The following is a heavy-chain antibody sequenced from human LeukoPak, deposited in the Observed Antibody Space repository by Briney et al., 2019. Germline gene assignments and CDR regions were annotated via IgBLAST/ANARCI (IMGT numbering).Heavy chain of an antibody. CDR2: ISSSSSYI. CDR1: GFTFSSYS. CDR3: ARETYSSGWSPGNWFDP. V-gene: IGHV3-21*01. J-gene: IGHJ5*02. Sequence: KSGGSRRLSCAASGFTFSSYSMNWVRQAPGKGLEWVSSISSSSSYIYYADSVKGRFTISRDNAKNSLYLQMNSLRAEDTAVYYCARETYSSGWSPGNWFDPWGQGTLVTVSS. D-gene: IGHD6-19*01.